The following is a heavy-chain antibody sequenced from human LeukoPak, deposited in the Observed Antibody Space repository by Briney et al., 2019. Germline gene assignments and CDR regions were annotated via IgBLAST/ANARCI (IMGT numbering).Heavy chain of an antibody. V-gene: IGHV3-11*04. CDR1: GFTFSDYY. Sequence: GGSLRLSCAASGFTFSDYYMRWIRQAPGKGLEWVSYISSSGSTIYYADSVKGRFTISRDNAKNSLYLQMNSLRAEDTAVYYCTRRITIFGVVIISYFDYWGQGTLVTVSS. CDR3: TRRITIFGVVIISYFDY. J-gene: IGHJ4*02. CDR2: ISSSGSTI. D-gene: IGHD3-3*01.